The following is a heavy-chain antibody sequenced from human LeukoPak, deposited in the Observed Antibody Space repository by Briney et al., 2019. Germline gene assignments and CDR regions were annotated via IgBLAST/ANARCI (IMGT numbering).Heavy chain of an antibody. CDR3: AAAPSHRIAAGGEY. J-gene: IGHJ4*02. CDR1: GFTFSTYW. Sequence: PGGSLRLSCAASGFTFSTYWMHWVRQAPGKGLVWVSRINGDESSTNYADFVKGRFTISRDNAKKTLYLQMNSLRAEDTAVYYCAAAPSHRIAAGGEYWGQGTLVTVSS. CDR2: INGDESST. D-gene: IGHD6-13*01. V-gene: IGHV3-74*01.